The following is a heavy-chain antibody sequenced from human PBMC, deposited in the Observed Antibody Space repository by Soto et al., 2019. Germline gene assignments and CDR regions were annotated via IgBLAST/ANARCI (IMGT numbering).Heavy chain of an antibody. CDR2: ISSSSSYI. CDR1: GFTFSSYS. V-gene: IGHV3-21*01. CDR3: ARDHMSSSWGWGFDY. J-gene: IGHJ4*02. Sequence: ESLKISCAASGFTFSSYSMNWVRQAPGKGLEWVSSISSSSSYIYYADSVKGRFTISRDNAKNSLYLQMNSLRAEDTAVYYCARDHMSSSWGWGFDYWGQGTLVTVSS. D-gene: IGHD6-13*01.